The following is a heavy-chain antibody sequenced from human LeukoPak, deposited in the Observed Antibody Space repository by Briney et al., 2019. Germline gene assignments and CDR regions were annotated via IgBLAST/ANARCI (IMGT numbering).Heavy chain of an antibody. CDR1: GFTFDDYA. D-gene: IGHD3-3*01. Sequence: GRSLRLSCAASGFTFDDYAMHWVRQAPGKGLEWVSGISWNSGSIGYADSVKGRFTISRDNAKNSLYLQMNSLRAEDTALYYCAKASNYDFWGGWHDYWGQGTLVTVSS. J-gene: IGHJ4*02. V-gene: IGHV3-9*01. CDR3: AKASNYDFWGGWHDY. CDR2: ISWNSGSI.